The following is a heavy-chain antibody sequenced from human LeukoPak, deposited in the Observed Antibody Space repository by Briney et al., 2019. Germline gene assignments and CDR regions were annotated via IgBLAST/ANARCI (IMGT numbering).Heavy chain of an antibody. Sequence: GGSLRLSCEVSGFTFSNYWMTWVRQAPGKGLEWVASIKPDGNEKHYVDSVKGRFTISRDNSKNTLYLQINSLRAEDTAVYFCAKDRLGGPYFFHYWGQGTLVTVSS. J-gene: IGHJ4*02. V-gene: IGHV3-7*03. CDR2: IKPDGNEK. CDR3: AKDRLGGPYFFHY. D-gene: IGHD3-16*01. CDR1: GFTFSNYW.